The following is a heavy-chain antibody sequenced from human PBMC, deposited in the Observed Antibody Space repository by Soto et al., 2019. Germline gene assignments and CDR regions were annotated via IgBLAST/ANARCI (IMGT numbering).Heavy chain of an antibody. CDR1: GGSFKSGSYS. CDR3: ARDFAYFDS. CDR2: VSHTGRT. Sequence: QVQLQESGPGLVKPSETLSLTCTVSGGSFKSGSYSWSWIRQPPGKGLEWIGYVSHTGRTKYNPSLKIRVAISMDTSKNQFSLNLDSVTAADTAVHFCARDFAYFDSWGQGTLVTVSS. D-gene: IGHD3-3*01. J-gene: IGHJ4*02. V-gene: IGHV4-61*01.